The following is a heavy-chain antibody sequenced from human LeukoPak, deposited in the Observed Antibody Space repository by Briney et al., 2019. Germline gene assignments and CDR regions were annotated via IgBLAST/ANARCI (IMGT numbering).Heavy chain of an antibody. J-gene: IGHJ4*02. Sequence: GGSLRLSCAASGFTFDDYAMHWVRQAPGKGLEWVSTISWNSGSIGYADSVKGRFTISRDNAKNSLYLQMNSLRAEDTAVYYCASGGGWVFFNWGQGTLVTVSS. D-gene: IGHD6-19*01. V-gene: IGHV3-9*01. CDR2: ISWNSGSI. CDR3: ASGGGWVFFN. CDR1: GFTFDDYA.